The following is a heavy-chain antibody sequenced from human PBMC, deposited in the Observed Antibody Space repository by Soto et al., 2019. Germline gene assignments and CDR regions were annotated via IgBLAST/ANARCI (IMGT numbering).Heavy chain of an antibody. J-gene: IGHJ6*02. CDR1: GFTFSSYG. V-gene: IGHV3-33*01. Sequence: QVQLVESGGGVVQPGRSLRLSCAASGFTFSSYGMHWVRQAPGKGLGWVAVIWYDGSNKYYADSVKGRFTISRDNSKNTLYLQMNSLRAEDTAVYYCARDKGETYYYYYGMDVWGQGTTVTVSS. CDR2: IWYDGSNK. D-gene: IGHD2-21*01. CDR3: ARDKGETYYYYYGMDV.